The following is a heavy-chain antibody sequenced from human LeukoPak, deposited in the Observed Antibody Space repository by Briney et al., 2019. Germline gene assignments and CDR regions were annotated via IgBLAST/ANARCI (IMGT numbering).Heavy chain of an antibody. CDR2: ISAYNGNT. Sequence: ASVKVSCKASGYTFTSYGISWVRQAPGQGLEWMGWISAYNGNTNYAQKLQGRVTMTTDTSTSTAYMELRSLRSDDTAVYYCARDPSLRYCDWFNSGLDYWGQGTLVTVSS. V-gene: IGHV1-18*04. CDR3: ARDPSLRYCDWFNSGLDY. J-gene: IGHJ4*02. D-gene: IGHD3-9*01. CDR1: GYTFTSYG.